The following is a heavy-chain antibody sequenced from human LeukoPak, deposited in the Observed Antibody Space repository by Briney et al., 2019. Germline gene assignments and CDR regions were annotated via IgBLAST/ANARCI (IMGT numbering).Heavy chain of an antibody. V-gene: IGHV1-3*01. Sequence: GASVKVSCKASGYTFTSYAMHWVRQAPGQRLEWMGWINAGNGNTKYSQKFQGRVTITRDTSASTAYMELSSLRSEDTAVYYCARDRRSTRGHYYGMDVWGQGTTVTVSS. J-gene: IGHJ6*02. CDR1: GYTFTSYA. CDR3: ARDRRSTRGHYYGMDV. CDR2: INAGNGNT. D-gene: IGHD2-2*01.